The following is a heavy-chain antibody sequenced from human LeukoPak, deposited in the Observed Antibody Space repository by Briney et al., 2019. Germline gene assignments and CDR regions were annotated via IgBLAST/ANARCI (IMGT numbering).Heavy chain of an antibody. CDR1: GGTFSSYG. J-gene: IGHJ4*02. V-gene: IGHV1-46*03. CDR2: INPSGGST. D-gene: IGHD1-26*01. CDR3: AYPSGSYYLAFDY. Sequence: AASVKVSCKASGGTFSSYGISWVRQAPGQGLEWMGIINPSGGSTSYAQKFQGRVTMTRDTSTSTVYMELSSLRSEDTAVYYCAYPSGSYYLAFDYWGQGTLVTVSS.